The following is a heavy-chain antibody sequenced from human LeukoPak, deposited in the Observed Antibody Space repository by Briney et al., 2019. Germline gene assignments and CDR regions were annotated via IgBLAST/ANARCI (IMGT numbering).Heavy chain of an antibody. Sequence: GGSLRLSCAASGFIFGDYGMHWVRQAPGKGLEWVAFIRYDGSDKYYADSVKGRFTNSRDDSKNTLYLQMNSLRPEDTAVYYCAKLYGSGTSYHPLDYWGQGTLVTVSS. CDR3: AKLYGSGTSYHPLDY. J-gene: IGHJ4*02. V-gene: IGHV3-30*02. CDR1: GFIFGDYG. D-gene: IGHD3-10*01. CDR2: IRYDGSDK.